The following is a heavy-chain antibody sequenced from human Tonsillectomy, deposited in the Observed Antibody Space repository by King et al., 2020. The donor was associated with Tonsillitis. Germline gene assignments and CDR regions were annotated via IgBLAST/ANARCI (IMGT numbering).Heavy chain of an antibody. J-gene: IGHJ4*02. CDR2: IYHSGSI. CDR3: ARVLYRREASH. V-gene: IGHV4-4*02. Sequence: VQLQESGPGLVKPSGTLSLTCAVSGASISTNNWWSWVRQPPGKGLEWIGEIYHSGSINYNPSLKSRVTMSVDTSKNHFSLKLSSVTAADTAVYFCARVLYRREASHWGQGTLVTVSS. CDR1: GASISTNNW. D-gene: IGHD2-15*01.